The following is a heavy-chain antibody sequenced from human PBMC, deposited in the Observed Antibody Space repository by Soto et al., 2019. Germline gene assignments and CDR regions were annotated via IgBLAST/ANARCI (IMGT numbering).Heavy chain of an antibody. J-gene: IGHJ6*02. Sequence: QVQLQQWGAGLLKPSETLSLTCAVYGGSFSGYYWSWIRQPPGKGLVWIGEINHSGSTNYNPSLKSRVTISVDTSKNQFSLKLSSVTAADTAVYYCARGLPQDYYGMDVWGQGTTVTVSS. CDR2: INHSGST. V-gene: IGHV4-34*01. CDR1: GGSFSGYY. CDR3: ARGLPQDYYGMDV. D-gene: IGHD2-15*01.